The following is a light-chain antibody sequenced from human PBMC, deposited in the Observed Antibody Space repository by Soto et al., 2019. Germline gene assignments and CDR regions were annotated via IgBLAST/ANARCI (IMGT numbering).Light chain of an antibody. Sequence: EIVLTQSPATLSLSPGERATLSCRASQSVSSYLAWYQQKPGQAPRLLIYDASNRATGIPARFSGSGSGTDFTRTISSLEPEDFAVYYCQQRSNWPPYTFGHGTKLEIK. CDR2: DAS. CDR3: QQRSNWPPYT. V-gene: IGKV3-11*01. CDR1: QSVSSY. J-gene: IGKJ2*01.